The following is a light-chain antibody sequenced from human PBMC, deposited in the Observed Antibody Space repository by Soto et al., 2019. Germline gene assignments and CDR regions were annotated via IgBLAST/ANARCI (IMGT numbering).Light chain of an antibody. CDR1: QNLNHNY. V-gene: IGKV3-20*01. J-gene: IGKJ3*01. CDR3: QPYGTFPFP. CDR2: GIS. Sequence: EVVLTQSPGTLSLSQGERATLSCRASQNLNHNYFAWYQQKPGQGPRLLIYGISTSAAGITDRFSGSGSGTDISLNISRMKPADFAVYYCQPYGTFPFPFGLGSKLDIK.